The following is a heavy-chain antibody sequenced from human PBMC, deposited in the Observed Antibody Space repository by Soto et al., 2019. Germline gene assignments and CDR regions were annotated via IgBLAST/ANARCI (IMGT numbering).Heavy chain of an antibody. Sequence: GGSLRLSCAASGLVFSNYAMTWVRQAPGKGLEWVSGISGSGGTTFYAGSVKGRFAISRDNSKSTLYLQMNSLRAEDTALYYCALRYCSRTTCPPLNSYFYMDVWGKGTPVTVSS. D-gene: IGHD2-2*01. V-gene: IGHV3-23*01. CDR1: GLVFSNYA. CDR2: ISGSGGTT. J-gene: IGHJ6*03. CDR3: ALRYCSRTTCPPLNSYFYMDV.